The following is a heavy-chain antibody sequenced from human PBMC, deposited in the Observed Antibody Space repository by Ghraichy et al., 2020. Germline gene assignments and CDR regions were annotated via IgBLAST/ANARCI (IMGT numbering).Heavy chain of an antibody. CDR1: GFIISSYE. Sequence: GGSLRLSCAASGFIISSYEMVWVRQAPGKGLEWVSYISSSGNTIHYADSVKGRFTISRDNAENSLYLQMHSLRAEDTAVYYCARDGAVTGYYGTDVWGQGTTVTVSS. J-gene: IGHJ6*02. D-gene: IGHD4-11*01. CDR2: ISSSGNTI. CDR3: ARDGAVTGYYGTDV. V-gene: IGHV3-48*03.